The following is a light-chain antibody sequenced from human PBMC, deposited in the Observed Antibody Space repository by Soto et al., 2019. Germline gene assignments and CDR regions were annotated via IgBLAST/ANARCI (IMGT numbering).Light chain of an antibody. CDR3: QQYQNWPLT. CDR2: GAS. CDR1: QSVSSN. V-gene: IGKV3-15*01. Sequence: EIVMTQSPATLSVSPGEGATLSCRASQSVSSNFAWYQQKPGQAPRLLIYGASTRATGIPARFSGSGSGTEFTRSISSLQSEDVAVYYCQQYQNWPLTFGGGTKVEIK. J-gene: IGKJ4*01.